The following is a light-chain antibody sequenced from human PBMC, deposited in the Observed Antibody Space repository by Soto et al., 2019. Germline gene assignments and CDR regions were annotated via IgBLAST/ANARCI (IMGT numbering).Light chain of an antibody. CDR3: QQYNSYWT. CDR1: QSISNW. CDR2: DAS. J-gene: IGKJ1*01. V-gene: IGKV1-5*01. Sequence: DMQMTQTPSTLSASVGDRVTVTFRASQSISNWLAWYQQKPGKAPKLLIYDASSLESGVPSRFRGSGSGTEFTLTISSLQPDDFATYYCQQYNSYWTFGQGTKVDIK.